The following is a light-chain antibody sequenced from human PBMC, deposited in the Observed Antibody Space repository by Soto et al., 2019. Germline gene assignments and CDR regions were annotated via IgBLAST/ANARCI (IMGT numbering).Light chain of an antibody. V-gene: IGLV2-8*01. J-gene: IGLJ1*01. CDR2: EVS. CDR3: SSYAGSNNYV. Sequence: QSALTQPPSASGSPGQSVTISCTGTSSDVGGYNSVSWYQHHPGKAPKLMIYEVSKRPSGVPDRFSGSKSANTASLTVSGLLAEDEADYYCSSYAGSNNYVFGTGT. CDR1: SSDVGGYNS.